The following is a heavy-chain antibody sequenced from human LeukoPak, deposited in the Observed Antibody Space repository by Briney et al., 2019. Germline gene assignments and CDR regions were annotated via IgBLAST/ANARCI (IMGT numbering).Heavy chain of an antibody. J-gene: IGHJ3*02. V-gene: IGHV3-30*02. CDR1: GFTFSSYG. Sequence: GGSLRLSCAASGFTFSSYGMHWVRQAPGKGLGWVAFIRYDGSNKYYADSVKGRFTISRDNAKNSLYLQMNNLRAEDTAMFYCATSMAQDVDAFHIWGQGTMVTVSS. CDR3: ATSMAQDVDAFHI. D-gene: IGHD2-21*01. CDR2: IRYDGSNK.